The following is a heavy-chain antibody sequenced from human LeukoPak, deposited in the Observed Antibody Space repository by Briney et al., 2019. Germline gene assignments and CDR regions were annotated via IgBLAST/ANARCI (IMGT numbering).Heavy chain of an antibody. CDR2: MNPNSGNT. CDR1: GYTFTSYD. Sequence: ASVKVSCKASGYTFTSYDINWVRQATGQGLEWMGWMNPNSGNTGYAQKFQGRVTMTRNTSISTAYMELSSLRSEDTAVYYCARSGALYSSSEGWFDPWGQGTLVTVSS. CDR3: ARSGALYSSSEGWFDP. V-gene: IGHV1-8*01. D-gene: IGHD6-6*01. J-gene: IGHJ5*02.